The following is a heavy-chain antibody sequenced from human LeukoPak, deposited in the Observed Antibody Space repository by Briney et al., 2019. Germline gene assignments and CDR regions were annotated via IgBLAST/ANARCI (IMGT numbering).Heavy chain of an antibody. Sequence: SETLSLTCTVSGGSISSGSYYWSWIRQPAGTGLEWVGRTYTSGSTIYNPSLESRVTISLDTSKNQWSLKLSSVTAADTAVYYCARDSSLSGGFDPWVQGTMVTVSS. V-gene: IGHV4-61*02. J-gene: IGHJ5*02. D-gene: IGHD3-10*01. CDR1: GGSISSGSYY. CDR2: TYTSGST. CDR3: ARDSSLSGGFDP.